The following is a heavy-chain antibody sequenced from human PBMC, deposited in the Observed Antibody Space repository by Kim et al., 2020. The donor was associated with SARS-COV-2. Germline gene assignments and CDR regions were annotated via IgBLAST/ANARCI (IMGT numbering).Heavy chain of an antibody. Sequence: SETLSLTCTVSGGSISSGGHYWSWIRQHPGKGLEWIGYIYYSGSTYYNPSLKSRVTLSVDTSKNQFSLKLSSVTAADTAVYYCARAPGFITMIVVVIDAFDIWGQGTMVTVSS. V-gene: IGHV4-31*03. CDR1: GGSISSGGHY. CDR2: IYYSGST. J-gene: IGHJ3*02. CDR3: ARAPGFITMIVVVIDAFDI. D-gene: IGHD3-22*01.